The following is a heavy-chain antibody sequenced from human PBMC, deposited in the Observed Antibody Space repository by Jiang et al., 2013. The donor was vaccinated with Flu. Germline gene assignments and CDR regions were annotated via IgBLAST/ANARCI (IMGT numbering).Heavy chain of an antibody. V-gene: IGHV4-39*01. D-gene: IGHD3-22*01. Sequence: ELLKPSETLSLTCTVSGGSISSSSYYWGWIRQPPGKGLEWIGSIYYSGSTYYNPSLKSRVTISVDTSKNQFSLKLSSVTAADTAVYYCARPDNYYDSSGYVNWFDPWGQGNPGSPSPQ. J-gene: IGHJ5*02. CDR1: GGSISSSSYY. CDR2: IYYSGST. CDR3: ARPDNYYDSSGYVNWFDP.